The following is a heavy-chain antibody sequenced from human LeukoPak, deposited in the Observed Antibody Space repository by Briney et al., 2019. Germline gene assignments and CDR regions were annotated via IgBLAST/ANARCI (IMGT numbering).Heavy chain of an antibody. Sequence: ASVKVSCKASGGTFSSYAISWVRQAPGQGLEWMGGIIPIFGTANYAQKFQGRVTITADKSTSTAYMELSSLRSEDTAVYYCAREADYYDSSGYYFPISDYWGQGTLVTVSS. CDR2: IIPIFGTA. CDR1: GGTFSSYA. CDR3: AREADYYDSSGYYFPISDY. V-gene: IGHV1-69*06. J-gene: IGHJ4*02. D-gene: IGHD3-22*01.